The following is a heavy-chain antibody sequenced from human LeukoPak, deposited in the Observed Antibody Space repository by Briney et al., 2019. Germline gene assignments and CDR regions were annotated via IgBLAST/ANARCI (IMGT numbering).Heavy chain of an antibody. D-gene: IGHD2-15*01. CDR3: ARDPGYCSGGSCYLD. V-gene: IGHV1-2*02. Sequence: ASVKVSCKASGCTFTGYYMHWVRQAPGQGLEWMGWINPNSGGTNYAQKFQGRVTMTRDTSISTAYMELSRLRSDDTAVYYCARDPGYCSGGSCYLDWGQGTLVTVSS. CDR2: INPNSGGT. CDR1: GCTFTGYY. J-gene: IGHJ4*02.